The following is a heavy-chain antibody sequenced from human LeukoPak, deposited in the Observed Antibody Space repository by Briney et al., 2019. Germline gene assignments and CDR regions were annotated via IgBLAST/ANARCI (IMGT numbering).Heavy chain of an antibody. CDR3: ARVVRRRFTRFDD. V-gene: IGHV3-7*01. Sequence: PGGSLRLSCAASGFTFSSYWMSWVRQAPGKGLEWVANIKQDGSEKYYVDSVKGRFTISRDNAKNSLYLQMNSLRAEDTAVYYCARVVRRRFTRFDDWGEGTLVTVYS. CDR1: GFTFSSYW. CDR2: IKQDGSEK. D-gene: IGHD3-10*01. J-gene: IGHJ4*02.